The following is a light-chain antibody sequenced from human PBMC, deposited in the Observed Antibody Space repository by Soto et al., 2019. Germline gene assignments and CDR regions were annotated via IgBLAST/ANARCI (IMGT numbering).Light chain of an antibody. CDR2: DTS. Sequence: QTVVTQEPSLTVSPGGTVTLTCGSSTGAVTSGHYPYWFQQKPGQAPRTLIYDTSNKHSWTPARFSGSLLGGKAALTLSGAQPEDEAEYYCLLPYSSALYVFGTGTKLTVL. V-gene: IGLV7-46*01. J-gene: IGLJ1*01. CDR1: TGAVTSGHY. CDR3: LLPYSSALYV.